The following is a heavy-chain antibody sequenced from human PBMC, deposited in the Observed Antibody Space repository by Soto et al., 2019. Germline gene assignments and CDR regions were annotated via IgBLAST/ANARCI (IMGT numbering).Heavy chain of an antibody. CDR1: GGSFTGYY. CDR3: ARGHEGFAH. CDR2: IHHSGFT. V-gene: IGHV4-34*01. J-gene: IGHJ4*02. Sequence: PSEPLCLTCDVSGGSFTGYYWSWIRQPPGKGLEWIGEIHHSGFTNYNPSLTCRVTISLDTSKSQFSLKLSSLTAADTAFHFCARGHEGFAHWGQGTLVTVSS.